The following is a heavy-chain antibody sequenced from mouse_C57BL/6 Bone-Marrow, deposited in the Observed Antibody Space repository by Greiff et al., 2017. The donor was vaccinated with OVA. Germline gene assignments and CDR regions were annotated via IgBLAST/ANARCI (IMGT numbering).Heavy chain of an antibody. CDR2: ISDGGSYT. D-gene: IGHD4-1*01. V-gene: IGHV5-4*01. CDR3: ERENATGAY. CDR1: GFTFSSYA. J-gene: IGHJ3*01. Sequence: EVKLVESGGGLVKPGGSLKLSCAASGFTFSSYAMSWVRQTPEKRLEWVATISDGGSYTYYPDNVKGRFTISRDNAKNNLYLQMSHLKSEDTAMYYCERENATGAYWGQGTLVTVSA.